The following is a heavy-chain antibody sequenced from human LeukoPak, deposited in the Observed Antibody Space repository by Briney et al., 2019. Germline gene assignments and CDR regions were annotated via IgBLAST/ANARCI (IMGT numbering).Heavy chain of an antibody. CDR1: GFTSSSYS. V-gene: IGHV3-48*04. CDR2: ISSSSSTV. CDR3: ARDRGGSYSAIDY. D-gene: IGHD1-26*01. J-gene: IGHJ4*02. Sequence: AGGSLRLSCAASGFTSSSYSMNWVRQAPEKVLGWVSFISSSSSTVYYADSVKGRFTISRDNAKNSLYLQMNSLRAEDTAVYYCARDRGGSYSAIDYWGQGSLVTVSS.